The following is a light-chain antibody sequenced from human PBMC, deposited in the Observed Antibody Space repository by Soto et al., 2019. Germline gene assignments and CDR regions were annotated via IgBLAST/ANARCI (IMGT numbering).Light chain of an antibody. CDR1: SSNIGAGYG. CDR2: GNN. J-gene: IGLJ3*02. Sequence: QAVVTQPPSVSGAPGQRVTISCTGSSSNIGAGYGVHWYQQLPGTAPKVLIYGNNNRPSGVPDRISGSKSGTSASLAIAGLQAEDEADYYCQSYDTSLSEWVFGGGTKVTVL. CDR3: QSYDTSLSEWV. V-gene: IGLV1-40*01.